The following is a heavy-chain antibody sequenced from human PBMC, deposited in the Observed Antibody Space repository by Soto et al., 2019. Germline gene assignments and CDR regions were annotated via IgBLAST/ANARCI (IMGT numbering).Heavy chain of an antibody. CDR1: GYTFSNYG. D-gene: IGHD2-2*01. CDR3: ARVVPGAEAWFGP. Sequence: QVQLVQSGGEVKRPGASVKVSCKTSGYTFSNYGITWVRQAPGHPLEGLGWISLYSDGTNYAQKFQGRVSMTTDTPTTTAYMELRSLRSDDTAVYYCARVVPGAEAWFGPWGQGTLVTVSS. J-gene: IGHJ5*02. V-gene: IGHV1-18*01. CDR2: ISLYSDGT.